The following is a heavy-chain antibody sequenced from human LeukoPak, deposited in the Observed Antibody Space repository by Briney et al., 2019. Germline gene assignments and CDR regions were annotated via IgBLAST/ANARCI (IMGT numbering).Heavy chain of an antibody. Sequence: SETLSLTCAVSGYSISSGYYWGWIRQPPGKGLEWIGSIYHSGSTYYNPSLKSRVTMSVDTSKNQFSLRLSSVTAADTAVYYCARHYSCYVHYDYWGQGTLVTVSS. V-gene: IGHV4-38-2*01. CDR1: GYSISSGYY. CDR2: IYHSGST. J-gene: IGHJ4*02. CDR3: ARHYSCYVHYDY. D-gene: IGHD5-12*01.